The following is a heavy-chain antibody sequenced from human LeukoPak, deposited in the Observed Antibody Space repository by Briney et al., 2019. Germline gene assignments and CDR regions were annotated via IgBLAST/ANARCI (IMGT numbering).Heavy chain of an antibody. D-gene: IGHD2-21*01. V-gene: IGHV3-13*01. CDR1: GFTFSSYD. Sequence: GGSLRLSCTASGFTFSSYDMHWVRRPTGEGLEWVSGIGKAGDTYYLGSVKGRFTISRENAKNSLYLQMNSLRVGDTAVYYCVRGDVGFDPWGQGTLVTVSS. CDR3: VRGDVGFDP. CDR2: IGKAGDT. J-gene: IGHJ5*02.